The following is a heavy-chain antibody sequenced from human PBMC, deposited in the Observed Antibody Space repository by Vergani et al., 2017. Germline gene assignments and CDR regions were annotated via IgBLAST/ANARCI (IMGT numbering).Heavy chain of an antibody. CDR1: GFTFSDYY. Sequence: QVQLVESGGGLVKPGGSLRLSCAASGFTFSDYYMSWIRQAPGKGLEWVSYISSSGSTIYYADPVKGRFTISRDNAKNSLYLQRNSLRAEDTAVYYCARARDDFWGGYYTAYVDYWGQGTLVTVSA. V-gene: IGHV3-11*01. CDR3: ARARDDFWGGYYTAYVDY. CDR2: ISSSGSTI. J-gene: IGHJ4*02. D-gene: IGHD3-3*01.